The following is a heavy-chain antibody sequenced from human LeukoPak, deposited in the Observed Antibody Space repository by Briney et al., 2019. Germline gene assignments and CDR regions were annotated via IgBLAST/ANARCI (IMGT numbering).Heavy chain of an antibody. D-gene: IGHD6-13*01. V-gene: IGHV4-59*01. CDR2: IYYSGST. J-gene: IGHJ4*02. CDR3: AREVAAAGHPFFDY. CDR1: GGSISSYY. Sequence: SETLSLTCTVSGGSISSYYWSWIRQPPGKGLEWIGYIYYSGSTNYNPSLKGRVTISVDTSKNQFSLKLSSVTAADTAVYYCAREVAAAGHPFFDYWGQGTLVTVSS.